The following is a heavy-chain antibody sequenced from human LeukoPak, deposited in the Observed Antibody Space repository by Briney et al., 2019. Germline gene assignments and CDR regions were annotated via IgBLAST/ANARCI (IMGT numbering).Heavy chain of an antibody. V-gene: IGHV4-4*02. CDR2: IYHSGST. D-gene: IGHD3-9*01. J-gene: IGHJ6*02. Sequence: SGTLSLTCAVSGGSISSSNWWSWVRQPPGKGLEWIGEIYHSGSTNYNPSLKSRVTISVDKSKNQFSLKLSSVTAADTAVYYCARAPPTDILTGYFPPHYYYYGMDVWSQGTTVTVSS. CDR1: GGSISSSNW. CDR3: ARAPPTDILTGYFPPHYYYYGMDV.